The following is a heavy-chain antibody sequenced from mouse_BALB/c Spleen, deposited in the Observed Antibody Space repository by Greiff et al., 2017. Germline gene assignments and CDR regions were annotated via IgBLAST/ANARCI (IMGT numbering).Heavy chain of an antibody. V-gene: IGHV1-7*01. CDR1: GYTFTSYW. CDR3: ARREFITRGYFDV. J-gene: IGHJ1*01. Sequence: QVQLQQSGAGLAKPGASVKMSCKASGYTFTSYWMHWVKQRPGQGLEWIGYINPSTGYTEYNQKFKDKATLTADKSSSTAYMQLSSLTSEDSAVYYCARREFITRGYFDVWGEGTTVTVSS. CDR2: INPSTGYT. D-gene: IGHD1-1*01.